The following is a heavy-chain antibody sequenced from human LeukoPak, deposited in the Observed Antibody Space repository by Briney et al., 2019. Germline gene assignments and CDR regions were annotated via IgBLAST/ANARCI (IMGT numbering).Heavy chain of an antibody. CDR1: GFTFDRFA. D-gene: IGHD6-19*01. V-gene: IGHV3-64D*06. Sequence: GGSLRLSCSASGFTFDRFAMHWVREAPGKGLEYLSGIGSNGRSTHNADPVKGRFTISRDNSKNTLFLQMTSMRAEDTAVYYCVNQISGWVYWGQGTLVTVSS. CDR3: VNQISGWVY. CDR2: IGSNGRST. J-gene: IGHJ4*02.